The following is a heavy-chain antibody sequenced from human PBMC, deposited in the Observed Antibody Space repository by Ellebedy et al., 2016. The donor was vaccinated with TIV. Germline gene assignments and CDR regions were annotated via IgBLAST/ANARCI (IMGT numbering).Heavy chain of an antibody. CDR2: ISYDGIHI. Sequence: GESLKISCAASGFSFRSFGMLWVRQAPGKGLEWVALISYDGIHIYHSDSVQGRFSISRDNSQNTLYLHMNNLRPEDTALYYCATDPGAGPTTTVDLGLEFWGQGTLVTVSS. CDR3: ATDPGAGPTTTVDLGLEF. D-gene: IGHD4-23*01. CDR1: GFSFRSFG. V-gene: IGHV3-30*03. J-gene: IGHJ4*02.